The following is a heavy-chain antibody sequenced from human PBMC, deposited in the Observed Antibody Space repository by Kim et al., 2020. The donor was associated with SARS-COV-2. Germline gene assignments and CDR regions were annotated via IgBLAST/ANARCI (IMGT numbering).Heavy chain of an antibody. V-gene: IGHV4-59*10. CDR2: ST. CDR3: ARYVGSSWDY. J-gene: IGHJ4*02. D-gene: IGHD6-13*01. Sequence: STNYNPSLKSRVTMSIDKSKNQFSLRLSSVTAADTAVYYCARYVGSSWDYWGQGALVTVSS.